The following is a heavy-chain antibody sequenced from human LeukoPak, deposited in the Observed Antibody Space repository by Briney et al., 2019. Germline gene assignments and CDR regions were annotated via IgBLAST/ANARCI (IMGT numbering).Heavy chain of an antibody. D-gene: IGHD3-3*01. V-gene: IGHV4-34*01. CDR2: INHSGST. J-gene: IGHJ6*03. CDR1: GGSFSGYY. CDR3: ARGVPRTYDFWSGYYFSDSYYYYMDV. Sequence: PSETLSLTCAVYGGSFSGYYWSWICQPPGKGLEWVGEINHSGSTNYNPSLKSRVTISVDTSKNQFSLKLSSVTAADTAVYYCARGVPRTYDFWSGYYFSDSYYYYMDVWGKGTTVTVSS.